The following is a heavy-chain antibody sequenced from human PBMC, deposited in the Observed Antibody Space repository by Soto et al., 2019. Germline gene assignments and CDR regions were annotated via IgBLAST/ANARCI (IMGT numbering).Heavy chain of an antibody. V-gene: IGHV1-8*01. CDR2: MNPNSGNT. CDR3: ARWDYGDYARFDY. J-gene: IGHJ4*02. Sequence: QVQLVQSGAEVKKSGASVKVSCKASGYTFTSHDINWVRQATGHGLEWMGWMNPNSGNTGYAQKFQGRVTMTRNTSISTAYMELSSLRSEDTAVYYCARWDYGDYARFDYRGQGTLVTVSS. CDR1: GYTFTSHD. D-gene: IGHD4-17*01.